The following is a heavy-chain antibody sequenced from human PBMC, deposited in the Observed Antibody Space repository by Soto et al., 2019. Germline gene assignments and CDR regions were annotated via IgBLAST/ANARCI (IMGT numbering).Heavy chain of an antibody. CDR3: ARGIVVVVAATGNWFDP. CDR1: GYTFTSYD. Sequence: QVQLVQSGAEVKKPGASVKVSCKASGYTFTSYDINWVRQATGQGLEWMGWMNPNSGNTGYAQKFQGRVTMTRNTYISTAYMELSSLRSEDTAVYYCARGIVVVVAATGNWFDPWGQGTLVTVSS. J-gene: IGHJ5*02. D-gene: IGHD2-15*01. CDR2: MNPNSGNT. V-gene: IGHV1-8*01.